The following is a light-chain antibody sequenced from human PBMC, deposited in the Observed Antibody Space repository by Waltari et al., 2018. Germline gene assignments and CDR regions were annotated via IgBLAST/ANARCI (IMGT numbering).Light chain of an antibody. Sequence: DVVMTQSPLSLHVTLGQPASISCRSSQSLVHSDGNTYLNWFHQRPGQSPRRLFYKVSIRDPGVPDRFSGSGSGTDFTLKISGVEAEDVGLYYCMQGTHWPWTFGQGTMVDIK. CDR2: KVS. CDR3: MQGTHWPWT. J-gene: IGKJ1*01. CDR1: QSLVHSDGNTY. V-gene: IGKV2-30*02.